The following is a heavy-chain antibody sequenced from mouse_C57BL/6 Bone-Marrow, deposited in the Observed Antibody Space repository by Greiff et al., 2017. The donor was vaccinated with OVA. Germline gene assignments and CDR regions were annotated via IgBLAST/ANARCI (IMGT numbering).Heavy chain of an antibody. CDR1: GYTFTSYW. J-gene: IGHJ1*03. Sequence: QVQLQQPGAELVMPGASVKLSCKASGYTFTSYWMHWVKQRPGQGLEWIGEIDPSDSYTNYNQKLKGKSTLTVDKSSSTAYMQLSSLTSEDSAVYYCARRSRLLHWYFDVWGTGTTVTVSS. V-gene: IGHV1-69*01. D-gene: IGHD1-1*01. CDR3: ARRSRLLHWYFDV. CDR2: IDPSDSYT.